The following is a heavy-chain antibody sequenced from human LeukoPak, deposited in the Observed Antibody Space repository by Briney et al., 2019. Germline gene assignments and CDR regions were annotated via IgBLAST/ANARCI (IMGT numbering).Heavy chain of an antibody. CDR2: NSGSGGST. CDR1: GFTFSSYA. V-gene: IGHV3-23*01. J-gene: IGHJ6*03. CDR3: AKDLGSYYYYMYV. Sequence: TGGSLRLSCAASGFTFSSYAMSWVRQAPGKGLEWVSANSGSGGSTHSADTVKGRFTISRDNSKNTLYLQMNSLRAEDTAVYYCAKDLGSYYYYMYVWGKGTTVTVSS. D-gene: IGHD3-10*01.